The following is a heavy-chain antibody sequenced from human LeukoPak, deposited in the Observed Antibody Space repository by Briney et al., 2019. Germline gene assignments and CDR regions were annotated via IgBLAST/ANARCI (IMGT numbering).Heavy chain of an antibody. CDR2: MNPNSGST. V-gene: IGHV1-8*03. CDR3: ARVGGGGYYYYYYMDV. CDR1: GYTFTSYD. D-gene: IGHD3-16*01. Sequence: ASVKVSCTASGYTFTSYDINWVRQATGQGLEWMGWMNPNSGSTGYAQKFQGRVTITRNTSISTAYMELSSLRSEDTAVYYCARVGGGGYYYYYYMDVWGKGTTVTVSS. J-gene: IGHJ6*03.